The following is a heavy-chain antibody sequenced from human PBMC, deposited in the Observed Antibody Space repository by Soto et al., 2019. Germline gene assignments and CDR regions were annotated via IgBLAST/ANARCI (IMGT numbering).Heavy chain of an antibody. Sequence: PGGSLRLSCAASGFTFSSYAMSWVRQAPGRGLEWVSAIREGGYSTYYADSVKGRFTISRDNSKNTLYLQMNSLRAEDTAVYYCAKYRTTGTTGFDYWGQGTLVTVS. CDR1: GFTFSSYA. J-gene: IGHJ4*02. V-gene: IGHV3-23*01. CDR3: AKYRTTGTTGFDY. CDR2: IREGGYST. D-gene: IGHD1-1*01.